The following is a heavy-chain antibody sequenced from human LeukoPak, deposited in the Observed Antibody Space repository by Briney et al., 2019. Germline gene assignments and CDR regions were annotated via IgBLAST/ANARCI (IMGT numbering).Heavy chain of an antibody. J-gene: IGHJ5*02. CDR3: ARHGTPGTNLNWFDP. Sequence: PEAPSLTCTVSGGSISSFYWSWIRQPPPKGLEWIGYISYSGSTNYNPSLRSRVTISVDTSKSQFSLRLSSVTAADTAMYYCARHGTPGTNLNWFDPWGQGTLVTVSS. V-gene: IGHV4-59*01. CDR2: ISYSGST. D-gene: IGHD1-1*01. CDR1: GGSISSFY.